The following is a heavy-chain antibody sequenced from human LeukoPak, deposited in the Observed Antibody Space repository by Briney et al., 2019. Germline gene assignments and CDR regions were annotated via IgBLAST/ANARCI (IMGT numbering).Heavy chain of an antibody. CDR2: ISAYNGNT. D-gene: IGHD6-13*01. V-gene: IGHV1-18*01. CDR1: GYTFTSYG. J-gene: IGHJ6*03. Sequence: GASVKVSCKASGYTFTSYGISWVRQAPGQGLEWMGWISAYNGNTNYAQKLQGRVTMTTDTSTSTAYMELRSLRSDDTAVYYCARGGGLKSRRIAAARNYYMDVWGKGTTVTVSS. CDR3: ARGGGLKSRRIAAARNYYMDV.